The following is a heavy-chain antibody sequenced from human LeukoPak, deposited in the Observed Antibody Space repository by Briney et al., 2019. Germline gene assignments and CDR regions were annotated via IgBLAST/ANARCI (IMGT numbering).Heavy chain of an antibody. J-gene: IGHJ4*02. CDR3: TTPWEH. V-gene: IGHV3-66*01. Sequence: GGSLRLSCAASGFTVSSNYMSWVRQAPGKGLEWVSVIYSGGSTYYADSVKGRFTISRDNSKNTLYLQMNSLKTEDTAVYYCTTPWEHWGQGTLVTVSS. CDR1: GFTVSSNY. D-gene: IGHD1-1*01. CDR2: IYSGGST.